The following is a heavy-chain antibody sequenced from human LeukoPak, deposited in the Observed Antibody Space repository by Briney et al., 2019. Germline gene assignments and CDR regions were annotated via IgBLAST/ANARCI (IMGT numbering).Heavy chain of an antibody. CDR1: GFTFSTYS. J-gene: IGHJ4*02. CDR3: ASGIYYASVHTWSPV. Sequence: PGGSLRLSCAASGFTFSTYSMNWVRQAPGKGLEWVSSISRSSTYIYYVDSVKGRFTISRDDAKNSLYLQTNSLRADDTAVYYCASGIYYASVHTWSPVWGQGTLVTVSS. V-gene: IGHV3-21*01. D-gene: IGHD3-10*01. CDR2: ISRSSTYI.